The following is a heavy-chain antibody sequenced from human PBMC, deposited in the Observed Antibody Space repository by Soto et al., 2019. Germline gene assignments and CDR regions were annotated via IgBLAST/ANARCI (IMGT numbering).Heavy chain of an antibody. Sequence: GASVKVSCKASGGTFSSYAISWVRQAPGQGLEWMGGIIPIFCTANYAQKFQGRVTITADESTSTAYMELSSLRSEDTAVYYCARVIAVAGREGYYYYYGMDVWGQGTTVTVSS. CDR3: ARVIAVAGREGYYYYYGMDV. D-gene: IGHD6-19*01. CDR1: GGTFSSYA. CDR2: IIPIFCTA. J-gene: IGHJ6*02. V-gene: IGHV1-69*13.